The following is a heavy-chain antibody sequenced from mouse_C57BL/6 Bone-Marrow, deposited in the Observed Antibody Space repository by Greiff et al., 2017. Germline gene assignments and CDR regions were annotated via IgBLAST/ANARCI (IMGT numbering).Heavy chain of an antibody. CDR2: IDPSDSYT. V-gene: IGHV1-50*01. CDR3: VYYDYDEKYFDV. J-gene: IGHJ1*03. Sequence: QVQLQQPGAELVKPGASVKLSCKASGYTFTSYWMQWVKQRPGQGLEWIGEIDPSDSYTNYNQKLKGKATLTVDTSSSTAYMQLSSLTSEDSAVYYCVYYDYDEKYFDVWGTGTTVTVSS. CDR1: GYTFTSYW. D-gene: IGHD2-4*01.